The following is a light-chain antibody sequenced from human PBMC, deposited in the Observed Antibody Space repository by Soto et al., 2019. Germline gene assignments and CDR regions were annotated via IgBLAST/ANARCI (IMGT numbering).Light chain of an antibody. CDR1: QSLLHSNGYTY. CDR3: MQALQTHYS. V-gene: IGKV2-28*01. J-gene: IGKJ2*01. CDR2: LGS. Sequence: DFVMTQSPLSLPVTPGEPASISCRSSQSLLHSNGYTYLDWYLQKPWQSPQLLIYLGSIRASGVPDRFSGSVSGTDFTLKISRVEAEDVGVSYFMQALQTHYSFGQGTKLEIK.